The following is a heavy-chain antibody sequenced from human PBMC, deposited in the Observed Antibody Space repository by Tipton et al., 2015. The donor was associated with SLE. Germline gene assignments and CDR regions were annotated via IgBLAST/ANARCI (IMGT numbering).Heavy chain of an antibody. CDR2: IYHSGST. J-gene: IGHJ4*02. D-gene: IGHD4/OR15-4a*01. V-gene: IGHV4-30-2*01. Sequence: TLSLTCAVSGGSISSGGYSWSWIRQPPGKGLEWIGHIYHSGSTYYNPSLKSRVTISVDTSKNQFSLRLSSVTAADTALYYCARRRGANGPFDYWGQGTLVTVSS. CDR1: GGSISSGGYS. CDR3: ARRRGANGPFDY.